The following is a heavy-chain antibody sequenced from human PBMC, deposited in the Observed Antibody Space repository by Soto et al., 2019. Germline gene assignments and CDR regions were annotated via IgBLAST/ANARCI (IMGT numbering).Heavy chain of an antibody. CDR1: GYTFTGYY. D-gene: IGHD3-10*01. V-gene: IGHV1-2*04. J-gene: IGHJ4*02. Sequence: ASVKVSCKASGYTFTGYYMHWVRQAPGQGLEWMGWINPNSGGTNYAQKFQGWVTMTRDTSISTAYMELSRLRSDDTAVYYCAREISNVVRGQLDYWGQGTLVTVSS. CDR2: INPNSGGT. CDR3: AREISNVVRGQLDY.